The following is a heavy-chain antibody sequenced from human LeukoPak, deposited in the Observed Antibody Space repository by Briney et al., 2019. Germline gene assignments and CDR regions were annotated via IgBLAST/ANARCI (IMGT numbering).Heavy chain of an antibody. CDR1: GCTFSNYV. CDR2: ISSRGGSS. CDR3: AKGEMTTATPFDY. D-gene: IGHD4-11*01. J-gene: IGHJ4*02. V-gene: IGHV3-23*01. Sequence: GGSLRLSCAASGCTFSNYVMNWVRQAPGRGLEWVSSISSRGGSSYYADSVKGRFTFSRDNSKNTLYLQMNSLRAEDTAVYYCAKGEMTTATPFDYWGQGTLVTVSS.